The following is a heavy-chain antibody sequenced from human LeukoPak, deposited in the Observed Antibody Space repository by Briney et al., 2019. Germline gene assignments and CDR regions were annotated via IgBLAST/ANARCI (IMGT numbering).Heavy chain of an antibody. Sequence: SETLSLTCTVSGGSISSYYWTWIRQPPGKGLEWIGYNSYSGSTNYNPSLRSRVTISVDTSKNQFSLKLSSVTDADTAVYYCARVLPFGWKNYYAFDIWGQGTMVTVSS. D-gene: IGHD3-9*01. J-gene: IGHJ3*02. CDR1: GGSISSYY. CDR3: ARVLPFGWKNYYAFDI. CDR2: NSYSGST. V-gene: IGHV4-59*01.